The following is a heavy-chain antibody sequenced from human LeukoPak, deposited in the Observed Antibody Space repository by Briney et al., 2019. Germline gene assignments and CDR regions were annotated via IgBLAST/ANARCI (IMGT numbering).Heavy chain of an antibody. J-gene: IGHJ3*02. CDR2: ISTSSIYI. Sequence: GGTLRLSCAASGFTFSGYGMSWVRQAPGKGLEWVSSISTSSIYIYYADSVKGRFTISRDNAKNSLYLQMNSLRAEDTAVYYCARGQDTVITSRDAFDIWGQGTMVTVSS. CDR3: ARGQDTVITSRDAFDI. CDR1: GFTFSGYG. V-gene: IGHV3-21*01. D-gene: IGHD4-23*01.